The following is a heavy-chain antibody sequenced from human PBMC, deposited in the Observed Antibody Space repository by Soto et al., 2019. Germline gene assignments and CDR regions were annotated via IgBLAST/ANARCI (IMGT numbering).Heavy chain of an antibody. CDR1: GFTFSSYG. CDR2: IWFDGSNK. D-gene: IGHD4-17*01. Sequence: QVQLVESGGGVVQPGRSLRLSSAASGFTFSSYGMHWVRQAPGKGLEWVAAIWFDGSNKYYADSVKGRFTISRDNSKNTLYMQMNSLRAEDTAAYYCAREGMNAVTDYWGQGTLVTVSS. V-gene: IGHV3-33*01. J-gene: IGHJ4*02. CDR3: AREGMNAVTDY.